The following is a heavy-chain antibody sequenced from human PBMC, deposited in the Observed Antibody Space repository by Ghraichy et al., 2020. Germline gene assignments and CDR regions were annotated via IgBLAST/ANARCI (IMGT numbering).Heavy chain of an antibody. J-gene: IGHJ2*01. CDR1: GGSISSYY. Sequence: SQTLSLTCTVSGGSISSYYWSCLRQPPGKGLEWIGNIDFSGGSKYSPSLTSRVTISVDTSKNQFSLKLDSVTAADTAVYYCARAMRFHWYFDLWGRGSLVTVSS. V-gene: IGHV4-59*01. CDR3: ARAMRFHWYFDL. CDR2: IDFSGGS.